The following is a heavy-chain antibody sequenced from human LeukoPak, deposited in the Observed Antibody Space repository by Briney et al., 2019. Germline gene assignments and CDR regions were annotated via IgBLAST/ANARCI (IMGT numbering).Heavy chain of an antibody. CDR1: GFTFSSYA. CDR3: ARDSGGTSSAYGFDP. Sequence: GGSLRLSCAASGFTFSSYAMSWVRQAPGKGLKWVSSINWNGGSTGYAESVKGRFTISRDNAKNSLYLQMNSLRVEDTAFYYCARDSGGTSSAYGFDPWGQGTLVTVSS. CDR2: INWNGGST. V-gene: IGHV3-20*04. D-gene: IGHD6-6*01. J-gene: IGHJ5*02.